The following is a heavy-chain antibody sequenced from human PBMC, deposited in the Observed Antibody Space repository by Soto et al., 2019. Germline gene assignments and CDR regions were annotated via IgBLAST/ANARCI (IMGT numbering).Heavy chain of an antibody. Sequence: QVQLVESGGGVVQPGRSLRLSCTASGFRFSSFAMHWVRQTPGKGLVWVAVISSDGSRDYYADSVKGRFTISRDNSNYSLYLQMGILGGDDTAVYFCARARIGAGGPGAYFDYWGQGTLVTVSS. CDR3: ARARIGAGGPGAYFDY. CDR1: GFRFSSFA. CDR2: ISSDGSRD. D-gene: IGHD6-13*01. V-gene: IGHV3-30-3*01. J-gene: IGHJ4*02.